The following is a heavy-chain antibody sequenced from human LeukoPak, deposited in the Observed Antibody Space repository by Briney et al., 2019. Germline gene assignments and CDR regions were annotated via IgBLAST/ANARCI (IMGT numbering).Heavy chain of an antibody. Sequence: GGSLRLSCAASGFTLSSYGMSWVRQAPGKGLEWVSTISGSGGATYYANSVKGRLTISRDNSNNTLYLQMNSLRAEDTAVYYCAKPHTPHCSGGTCYLFDYWGQGTLVTVSS. V-gene: IGHV3-23*01. J-gene: IGHJ4*02. CDR3: AKPHTPHCSGGTCYLFDY. D-gene: IGHD2-15*01. CDR1: GFTLSSYG. CDR2: ISGSGGAT.